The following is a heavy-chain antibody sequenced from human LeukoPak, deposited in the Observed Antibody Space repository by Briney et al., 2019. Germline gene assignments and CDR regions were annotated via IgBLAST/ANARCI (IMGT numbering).Heavy chain of an antibody. J-gene: IGHJ6*03. CDR1: GYTFTNYY. V-gene: IGHV1-46*01. CDR3: ARVLGGYCTNGVCYSYYYYMDV. CDR2: IKPGGDST. Sequence: ASVKVSCKASGYTFTNYYIHWVRQAPGQGLEWMGVIKPGGDSTSSARIFQGRVYMTSDTSTSTAYMELRSLRSDDTAVYYCARVLGGYCTNGVCYSYYYYMDVWGKGTTVTVSS. D-gene: IGHD2-8*01.